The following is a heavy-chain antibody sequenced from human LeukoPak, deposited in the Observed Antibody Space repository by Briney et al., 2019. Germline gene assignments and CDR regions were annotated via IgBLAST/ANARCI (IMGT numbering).Heavy chain of an antibody. CDR1: GYTFTGYY. D-gene: IGHD6-19*01. CDR3: SRDRAENWFDP. J-gene: IGHJ5*02. CDR2: INPNSGGT. Sequence: ASVKVSCKASGYTFTGYYMHWVRQAPGQGLEWMGWINPNSGGTNYAQKFQGWVTMTRDTSISTAYMELSRLRSDDTAVYYCSRDRAENWFDPWGQGTLVTVSS. V-gene: IGHV1-2*04.